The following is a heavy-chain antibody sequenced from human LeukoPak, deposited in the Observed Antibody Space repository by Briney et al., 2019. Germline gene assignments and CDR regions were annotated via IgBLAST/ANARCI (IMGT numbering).Heavy chain of an antibody. J-gene: IGHJ6*03. CDR2: ITSSSNTI. D-gene: IGHD5-24*01. Sequence: GGSLRLSCAASGFTFSAYSMNWVRQAPGKGLEWVSYITSSSNTIYYADSVKGRFTISRDNAKNSLYLQMNSLRAEDTAVYYCAREKTYNYHYMDVWGKGTTVTVSS. V-gene: IGHV3-48*04. CDR1: GFTFSAYS. CDR3: AREKTYNYHYMDV.